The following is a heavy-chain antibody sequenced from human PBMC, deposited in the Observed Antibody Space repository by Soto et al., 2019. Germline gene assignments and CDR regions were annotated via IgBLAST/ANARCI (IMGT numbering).Heavy chain of an antibody. V-gene: IGHV4-34*01. CDR2: INHSGST. Sequence: SETLSLTCAVYGGSFSGYYWSWIRQPPGKGLEWIGEINHSGSTNYNPSLKSRVTISVDTSKNQFSLKLSSVTAADTAVYYCAKVFSPEGGNYFDYWGQGTLVTVSS. CDR3: AKVFSPEGGNYFDY. CDR1: GGSFSGYY. J-gene: IGHJ4*02.